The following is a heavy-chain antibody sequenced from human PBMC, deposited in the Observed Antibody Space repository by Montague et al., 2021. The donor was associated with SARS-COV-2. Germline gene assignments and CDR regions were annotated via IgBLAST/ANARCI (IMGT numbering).Heavy chain of an antibody. J-gene: IGHJ4*02. CDR1: GDSVSSNTVA. CDR3: ARDSEYSTDY. Sequence: CAISGDSVSSNTVAWNWFRQSPSRGLEWLGRTYYRPKWYNDYAVSMQSRVTINPDTSKNQFSLHVNSVTPEDTAVYYCARDSEYSTDYWGQGLLVTVSS. D-gene: IGHD6-6*01. CDR2: TYYRPKWYN. V-gene: IGHV6-1*01.